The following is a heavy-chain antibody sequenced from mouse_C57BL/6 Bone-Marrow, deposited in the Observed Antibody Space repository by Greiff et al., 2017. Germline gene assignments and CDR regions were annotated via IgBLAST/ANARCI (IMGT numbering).Heavy chain of an antibody. D-gene: IGHD1-1*01. V-gene: IGHV1-81*01. CDR3: ARLTVVATDWYFDV. J-gene: IGHJ1*03. CDR2: IYPRSGNT. Sequence: QVQLQQSGAELARPGASVKLSCKASGYTFTSYGIIWVKQRTGQGLEWIGEIYPRSGNTYYNEKFKGKATLTADKSSSTAYMELRSLTSEDSAVYFCARLTVVATDWYFDVWGTGTTVTVSS. CDR1: GYTFTSYG.